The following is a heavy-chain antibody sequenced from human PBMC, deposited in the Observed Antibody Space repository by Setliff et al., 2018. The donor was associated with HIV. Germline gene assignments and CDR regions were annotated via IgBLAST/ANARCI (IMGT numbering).Heavy chain of an antibody. V-gene: IGHV1-2*02. D-gene: IGHD2-15*01. CDR1: GYTFNGYF. CDR2: INTFSGGA. Sequence: DSVKVSCKASGYTFNGYFIHWVRQAPGQGLEWMGWINTFSGGANYVQRFQGRVTMTSDTSINTAYMELRRLRSADTAVYYCARSMDSVVVVPATGVDYWGQGTLVTVSS. J-gene: IGHJ4*02. CDR3: ARSMDSVVVVPATGVDY.